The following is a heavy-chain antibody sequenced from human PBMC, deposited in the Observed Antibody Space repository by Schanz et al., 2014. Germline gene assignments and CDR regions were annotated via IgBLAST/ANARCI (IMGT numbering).Heavy chain of an antibody. CDR3: AKGEDSSGYSSY. D-gene: IGHD3-22*01. V-gene: IGHV3-21*01. J-gene: IGHJ4*02. CDR2: ISPSSSYI. CDR1: GFNFRNYG. Sequence: VQLVESGGGVVQPGRSLRLSCAASGFNFRNYGMHWVRQAPGRGLEWVSSISPSSSYIYYADSVKGRFTISRDNAKNSLYLQMNSLRAEDTAVYYCAKGEDSSGYSSYWGRGTLVTVSS.